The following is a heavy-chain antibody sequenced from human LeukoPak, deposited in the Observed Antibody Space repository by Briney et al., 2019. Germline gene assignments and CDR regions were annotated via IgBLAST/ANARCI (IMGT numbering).Heavy chain of an antibody. CDR3: ARQPEEYGEDYFDY. Sequence: GESLKISCKGSGYSFTNYWIGWVRQMPAKGLEWMGIIYPGDSDTRYSPSFQGQVTISADKSISTAYLQWSSLKASDTAMYYCARQPEEYGEDYFDYWGEGTLVSVSS. V-gene: IGHV5-51*01. J-gene: IGHJ4*02. CDR2: IYPGDSDT. CDR1: GYSFTNYW. D-gene: IGHD4-17*01.